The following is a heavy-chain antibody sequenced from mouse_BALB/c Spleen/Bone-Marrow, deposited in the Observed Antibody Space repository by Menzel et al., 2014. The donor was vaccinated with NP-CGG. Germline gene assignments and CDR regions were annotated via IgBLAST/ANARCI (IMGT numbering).Heavy chain of an antibody. CDR1: GFNIRDTY. D-gene: IGHD1-1*01. Sequence: VQLQQSGAELVKPGASVKSSCTASGFNIRDTYMHWVKQRPEQGLEWIGRIDPANGNTKYDPRFQGKATITADTSSNTAYLQLSSLTSEDTAVYYCAPYYYGSSSFAYWGQGTLVTVSA. V-gene: IGHV14-3*02. CDR2: IDPANGNT. CDR3: APYYYGSSSFAY. J-gene: IGHJ3*01.